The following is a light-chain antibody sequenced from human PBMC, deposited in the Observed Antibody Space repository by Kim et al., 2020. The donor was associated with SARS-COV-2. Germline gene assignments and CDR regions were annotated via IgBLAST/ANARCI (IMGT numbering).Light chain of an antibody. CDR1: QYITRR. Sequence: ASEGDRVTIHGRASQYITRRLAWYQQKPGKAPKVLISKASTLESGVPSTFSGSGSGTDFTLTISSLQPDDFATYYCQQYDTYPWTFGQGTKVDIK. CDR3: QQYDTYPWT. J-gene: IGKJ1*01. CDR2: KAS. V-gene: IGKV1-5*03.